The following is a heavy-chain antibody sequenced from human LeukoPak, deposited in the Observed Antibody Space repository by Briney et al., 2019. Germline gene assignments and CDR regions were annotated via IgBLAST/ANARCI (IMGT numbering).Heavy chain of an antibody. CDR1: GFTFSSYA. V-gene: IGHV3-30*14. Sequence: GGSLRLSCAASGFTFSSYAMHWVRQAPGKGLEWVAVISYDGSNKYYADSVKGRFTISRDNSKNTLYLQMNSLRVEDTAVYYCAIEKSASVDYWGRGTLVTVSS. CDR2: ISYDGSNK. CDR3: AIEKSASVDY. J-gene: IGHJ4*02.